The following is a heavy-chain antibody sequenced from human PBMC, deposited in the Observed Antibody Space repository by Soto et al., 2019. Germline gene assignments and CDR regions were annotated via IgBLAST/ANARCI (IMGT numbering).Heavy chain of an antibody. J-gene: IGHJ4*02. CDR1: GFSLTTSRVG. Sequence: QITLKESGPTLVKPTQPLTLTCTFSGFSLTTSRVGVGWNRQPPGKALDWLALIYWDDDKRSSPSLRSRLTITTDTSKNQVVLTKSNMAPVDTATYYCAHMFGTVSHLGYWGKGTLVTVSS. CDR3: AHMFGTVSHLGY. V-gene: IGHV2-5*02. D-gene: IGHD3-10*02. CDR2: IYWDDDK.